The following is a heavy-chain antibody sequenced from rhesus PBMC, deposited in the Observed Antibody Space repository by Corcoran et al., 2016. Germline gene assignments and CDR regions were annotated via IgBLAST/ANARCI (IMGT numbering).Heavy chain of an antibody. V-gene: IGHV3S16*01. Sequence: EVQLVESGGGLVQPGGSLRLSCAASGFTFSSYGMRWVRQAPVKGLEWVSSISSASSSIYYADSVKGRFTISRDNAKNSLSLQMNSLRAEDTAVYYCTRRYSGYLDYWGQGVLVTVSS. CDR2: ISSASSSI. J-gene: IGHJ4*01. D-gene: IGHD5-24*01. CDR3: TRRYSGYLDY. CDR1: GFTFSSYG.